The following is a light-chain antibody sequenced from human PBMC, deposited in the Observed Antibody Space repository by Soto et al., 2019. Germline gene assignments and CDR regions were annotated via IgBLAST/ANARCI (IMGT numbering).Light chain of an antibody. V-gene: IGKV3-20*01. Sequence: EIVLTQSPGTLSLSPGERATLSCRASQSVSSSYLAWYQQKPGQAPRLLIYGASSRATGIPDRFSSSGSGTDFTLTISRLEPEDFAVYYCQQYGSSRLTFGQGTKVEIK. CDR2: GAS. CDR3: QQYGSSRLT. J-gene: IGKJ1*01. CDR1: QSVSSSY.